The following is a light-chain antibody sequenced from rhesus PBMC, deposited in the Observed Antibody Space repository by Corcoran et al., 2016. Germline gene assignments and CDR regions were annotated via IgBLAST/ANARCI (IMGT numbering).Light chain of an antibody. J-gene: IGKJ2*01. CDR1: QSVSSY. V-gene: IGKV3-24*04. Sequence: EIVMTQSPATLALSPGERATLSCRASQSVSSYLAWYQQQPGQAPRLLIYGTSSRATGIPDRFSGSGSGTEFTLTISSLEAEDVGVYFCLQSSNWPQYSFGQGTKVEIK. CDR2: GTS. CDR3: LQSSNWPQYS.